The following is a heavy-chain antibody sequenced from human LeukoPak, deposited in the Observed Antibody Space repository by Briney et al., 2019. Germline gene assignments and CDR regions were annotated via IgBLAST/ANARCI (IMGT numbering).Heavy chain of an antibody. Sequence: SETLSLTCTVSGGSISSSSYYWGWIRQPPGKGLEWIGSIYYSGSTYYNPFLKSRVTISVDTSKNQFSLKLSSVTAADTAVYYCASPTDFGVYGMDVWGQGTTVTVSS. CDR3: ASPTDFGVYGMDV. V-gene: IGHV4-39*01. CDR2: IYYSGST. CDR1: GGSISSSSYY. J-gene: IGHJ6*02. D-gene: IGHD3-3*01.